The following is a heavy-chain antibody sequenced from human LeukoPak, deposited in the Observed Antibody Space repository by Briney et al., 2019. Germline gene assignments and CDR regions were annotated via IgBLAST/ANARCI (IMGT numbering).Heavy chain of an antibody. J-gene: IGHJ3*02. CDR3: ARTERGYSSGRGAFDI. CDR2: ISSSSSSI. D-gene: IGHD6-19*01. CDR1: RFTFSTYS. Sequence: GGSLRLSCAASRFTFSTYSMNWVRQAPGKGLEWVSYISSSSSSIYYADSVKGRFTISRDNSKNTLYLQMNSLRAEDTAVYYCARTERGYSSGRGAFDIWGQGTMVTVSS. V-gene: IGHV3-48*01.